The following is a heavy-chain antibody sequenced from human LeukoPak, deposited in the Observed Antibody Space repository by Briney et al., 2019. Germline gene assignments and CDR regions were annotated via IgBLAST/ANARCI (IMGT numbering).Heavy chain of an antibody. V-gene: IGHV3-21*01. CDR2: IFPSGGEI. D-gene: IGHD3-16*01. J-gene: IGHJ4*01. CDR3: ARQGDDY. CDR1: GFTFSRHG. Sequence: PGGSLRLSCVASGFTFSRHGMNWVRQPPGKGLEWVSSIFPSGGEIHYADSVRGRFTISRDNAKNSLYLQMNSLRAEDTAVYYCARQGDDYWGHGTLVTVSS.